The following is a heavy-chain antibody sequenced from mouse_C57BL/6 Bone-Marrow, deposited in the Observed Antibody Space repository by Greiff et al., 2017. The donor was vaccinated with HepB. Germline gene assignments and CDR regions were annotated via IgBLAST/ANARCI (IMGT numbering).Heavy chain of an antibody. CDR2: IDPSDSET. J-gene: IGHJ2*01. CDR3: ARRRYYSNPGYFDY. D-gene: IGHD2-5*01. V-gene: IGHV1-52*01. CDR1: GYTFTSYW. Sequence: QVQLQQPGAELVRPGSSVKLSCKASGYTFTSYWMHWVKQRPIQGLEWIGNIDPSDSETHYNQKFKDKATLTVDKSSSTAYMQLSSLTSEDSAVYYCARRRYYSNPGYFDYWGQGTTLTVSS.